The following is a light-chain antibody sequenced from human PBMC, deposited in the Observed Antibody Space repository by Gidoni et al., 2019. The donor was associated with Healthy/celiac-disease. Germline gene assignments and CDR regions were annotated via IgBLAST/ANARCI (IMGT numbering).Light chain of an antibody. CDR2: DAS. CDR3: QQYGNSTLT. CDR1: QSIRSSY. Sequence: NESMQFPATRSLTPGERATFSCRASQSIRSSYIAWYQQKPGPAPRLHIYDASSRTTGIPDRFSGSGSGTDFTLTISRLEPEDFAVYYCQQYGNSTLTFGGGTKVEIK. J-gene: IGKJ4*01. V-gene: IGKV3D-20*01.